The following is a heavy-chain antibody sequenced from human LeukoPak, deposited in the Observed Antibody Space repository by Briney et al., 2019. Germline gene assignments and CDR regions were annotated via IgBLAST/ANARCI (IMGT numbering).Heavy chain of an antibody. D-gene: IGHD2-15*01. CDR2: ISGSGGST. CDR1: VLTFSSYA. Sequence: GGSLRLSCASSVLTFSSYAMSWVRQAPGKGLEWVSAISGSGGSTYYADSVKGRVTISRDNSKNTLYLQMNSLRAEDTAVYYCAKDVDIVVVVPDYWGQGTLVTVSS. V-gene: IGHV3-23*01. J-gene: IGHJ4*02. CDR3: AKDVDIVVVVPDY.